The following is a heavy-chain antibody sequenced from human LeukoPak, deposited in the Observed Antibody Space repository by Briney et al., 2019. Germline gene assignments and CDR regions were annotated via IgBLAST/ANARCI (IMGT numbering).Heavy chain of an antibody. CDR2: IYRKADGGTT. J-gene: IGHJ4*02. CDR1: GFTFSNAW. CDR3: TTGSNRYDSSDFDH. V-gene: IGHV3-15*01. D-gene: IGHD3-22*01. Sequence: AGGSLRLSCAASGFTFSNAWMNWARQAPGKGLEWVGRIYRKADGGTTEYYAPVKGRFTISRDDSKNTLYLQMNSLKTEDTAVYYCTTGSNRYDSSDFDHWGQGTLVTVSS.